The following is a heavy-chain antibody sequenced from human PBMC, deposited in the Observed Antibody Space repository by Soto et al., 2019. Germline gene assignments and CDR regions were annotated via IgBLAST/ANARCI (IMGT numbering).Heavy chain of an antibody. CDR2: IYYSGST. V-gene: IGHV4-31*03. Sequence: SETLSLTCTVSGGSISSGGYYWSWIRQHPGKGLEWIGYIYYSGSTYYNPSLKSRVTISVDTSKNQFSLKLSSVTAADTAVYYCGRMKNYYYYMDVWGKGTTVTVSS. CDR1: GGSISSGGYY. CDR3: GRMKNYYYYMDV. J-gene: IGHJ6*03.